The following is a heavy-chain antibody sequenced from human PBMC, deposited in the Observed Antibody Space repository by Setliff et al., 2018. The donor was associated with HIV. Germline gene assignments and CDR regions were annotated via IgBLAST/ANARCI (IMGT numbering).Heavy chain of an antibody. CDR1: GVSVGSGDYY. V-gene: IGHV4-31*03. CDR3: ATRPRIAARPLDY. Sequence: SETLSLTCSVSGVSVGSGDYYWHWIRQHPEKALEWIGYIFHSGDTYYNPSLKSRISMSVDTSKNQFSLELTSLTAADTAVYYCATRPRIAARPLDYWGQGMLDTVSS. J-gene: IGHJ4*02. CDR2: IFHSGDT. D-gene: IGHD6-6*01.